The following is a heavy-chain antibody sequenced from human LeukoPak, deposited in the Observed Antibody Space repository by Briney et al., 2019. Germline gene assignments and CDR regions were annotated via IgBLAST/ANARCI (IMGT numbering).Heavy chain of an antibody. Sequence: PGGSLTLSCTVSGFTVSSNSKSWVRQAPAPGQEWVSFIYSDNTHYSDSVKGRFTISRDNSKNTLYLQMNSLRAEDTAVYYCAGDGGNGAFDYWGQGNLVTVSS. CDR1: GFTVSSNS. CDR3: AGDGGNGAFDY. J-gene: IGHJ4*02. D-gene: IGHD4-23*01. V-gene: IGHV3-53*01. CDR2: IYSDNT.